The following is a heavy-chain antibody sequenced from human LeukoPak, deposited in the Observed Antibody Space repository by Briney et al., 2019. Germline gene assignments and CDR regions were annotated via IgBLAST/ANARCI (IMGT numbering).Heavy chain of an antibody. CDR1: GGTFSSYA. CDR2: IIPIFGTA. Sequence: SVKVSCKASGGTFSSYAISWVRQAPGQGLEWMGGIIPIFGTANYAQKFQGRVTMTRDTSTSTVYMELSSLRSEDTAVYYCASHPRVAATRFDYWGQGTLVTVSS. D-gene: IGHD2-15*01. CDR3: ASHPRVAATRFDY. J-gene: IGHJ4*02. V-gene: IGHV1-69*05.